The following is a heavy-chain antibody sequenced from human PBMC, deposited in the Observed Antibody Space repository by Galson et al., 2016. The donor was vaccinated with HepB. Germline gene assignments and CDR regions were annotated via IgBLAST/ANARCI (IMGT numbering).Heavy chain of an antibody. CDR3: ARDYYFGMDF. CDR2: ITPNSGAA. J-gene: IGHJ6*02. Sequence: SVKVSCKASGYTFIDYFIHWVRQAPGQGLEWLGWITPNSGAAKYDQEFQGRVTMTRDTSINTAYMELTNLSSDDTAVYYCARDYYFGMDFWGQGTTVTVSS. V-gene: IGHV1-2*02. CDR1: GYTFIDYF.